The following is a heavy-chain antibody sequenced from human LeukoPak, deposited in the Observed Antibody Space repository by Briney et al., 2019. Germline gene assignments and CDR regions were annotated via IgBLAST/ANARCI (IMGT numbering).Heavy chain of an antibody. V-gene: IGHV4-34*01. CDR2: INHSGST. J-gene: IGHJ4*02. Sequence: SETLSLTCAVYGGSFSGYYWSWIRQPPGKGLEWIGEINHSGSTNYNPSLKSRVTISADTSKNHFSLRLTSVTAADSAVYYCARGAPPDSWGQGTLVTVSS. CDR1: GGSFSGYY. CDR3: ARGAPPDS.